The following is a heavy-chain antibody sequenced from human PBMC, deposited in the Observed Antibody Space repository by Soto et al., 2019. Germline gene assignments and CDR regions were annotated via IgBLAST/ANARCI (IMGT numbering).Heavy chain of an antibody. J-gene: IGHJ4*02. CDR1: GASFSTNNW. V-gene: IGHV4-4*02. CDR3: ASLEGSAARGFAY. D-gene: IGHD1-1*01. CDR2: IYHTGST. Sequence: QVQLQESGPGLVKPSGTLSLTCAVSGASFSTNNWWIWVRQPPGKGLEWIGEIYHTGSTNYNPSLKSRVTMSVDGSKNQFSLELHSVTAADTAVYYCASLEGSAARGFAYWGQGTLVTVSS.